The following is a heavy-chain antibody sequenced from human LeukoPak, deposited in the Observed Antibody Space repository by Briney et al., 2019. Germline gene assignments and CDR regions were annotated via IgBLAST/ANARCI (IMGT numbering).Heavy chain of an antibody. J-gene: IGHJ4*02. CDR2: IYYSGST. CDR3: ARGTYYFDY. Sequence: SETLSLTCTVSGGSISSSNYYWGWIRQPPGKGLEWIGSIYYSGSTYYNPSLKSRVTISVDTSKNQFSLKLSSVTAADTAMYYCARGTYYFDYWGQGTLVTVSS. CDR1: GGSISSSNYY. V-gene: IGHV4-39*07.